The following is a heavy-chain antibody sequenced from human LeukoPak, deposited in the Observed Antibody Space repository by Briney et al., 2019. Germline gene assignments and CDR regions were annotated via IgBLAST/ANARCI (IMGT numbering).Heavy chain of an antibody. Sequence: GGSLRLSCAASGFTFSDYYMSWIRQAPGKGLKWVSYISSSGSTIYYADSVKGRFTISRDNAKNSLYLQMNSLRAEDTAVYYCARPKQYCSGGSCFVDYYFDYWGQGTLVTVSS. CDR1: GFTFSDYY. J-gene: IGHJ4*02. CDR2: ISSSGSTI. CDR3: ARPKQYCSGGSCFVDYYFDY. D-gene: IGHD2-15*01. V-gene: IGHV3-11*04.